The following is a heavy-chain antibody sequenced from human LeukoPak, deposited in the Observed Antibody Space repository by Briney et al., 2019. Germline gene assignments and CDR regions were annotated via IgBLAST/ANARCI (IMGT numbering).Heavy chain of an antibody. Sequence: GGSLRLSCVASGFILSSYWMSWVRQAPGKGLEWVANIKDDGNEQYYVDSVRGRFTIFRDNAKNSLYLQMNSLRVEDTAMYYCARDPYFDAFDMWGQGTMVTVSS. V-gene: IGHV3-7*01. D-gene: IGHD3-3*01. CDR2: IKDDGNEQ. J-gene: IGHJ3*02. CDR3: ARDPYFDAFDM. CDR1: GFILSSYW.